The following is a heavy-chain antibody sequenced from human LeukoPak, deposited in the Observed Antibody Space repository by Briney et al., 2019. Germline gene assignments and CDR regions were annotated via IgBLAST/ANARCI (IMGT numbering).Heavy chain of an antibody. CDR2: MNPNSGNT. CDR1: GYTFTSYD. V-gene: IGHV1-8*01. D-gene: IGHD2-15*01. CDR3: AREGVVVAATRYYGMDV. J-gene: IGHJ6*02. Sequence: GASVKVSCKASGYTFTSYDINWVRQATGQGLEWMGWMNPNSGNTGYAQKFQGRVTMTRNTSISTAYMELSSLRSEDTAVYYCAREGVVVAATRYYGMDVWGQGTTVTVSS.